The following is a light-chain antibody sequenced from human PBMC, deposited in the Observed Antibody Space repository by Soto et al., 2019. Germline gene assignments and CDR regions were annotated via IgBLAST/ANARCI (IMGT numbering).Light chain of an antibody. CDR2: DAF. Sequence: DIQMTQSPSSLSASVGDRVTITCQASQDINNYLNWYQQKPGKAPKLLIFDAFKLDTGVPSRFSGGGSGTDFTFTITSLQTEDIATYFCQQYDSLPPTFGGGTRVEI. CDR3: QQYDSLPPT. J-gene: IGKJ4*01. V-gene: IGKV1-33*01. CDR1: QDINNY.